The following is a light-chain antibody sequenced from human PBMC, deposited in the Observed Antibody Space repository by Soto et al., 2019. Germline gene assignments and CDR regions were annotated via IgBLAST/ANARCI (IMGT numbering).Light chain of an antibody. Sequence: QAVVTQPPSVSGAPGQRVTISCTGSSSNIGAGYDVHWYQQLPGTAPKLLISGNSNRPSGVPDRFSGSKSGTSASLAITGLQAEDEADYYCQSYDSSLIGWVFGGGTKLTVL. CDR2: GNS. J-gene: IGLJ3*02. CDR3: QSYDSSLIGWV. V-gene: IGLV1-40*01. CDR1: SSNIGAGYD.